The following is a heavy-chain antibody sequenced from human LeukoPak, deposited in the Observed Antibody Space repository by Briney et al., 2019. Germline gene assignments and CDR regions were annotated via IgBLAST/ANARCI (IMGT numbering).Heavy chain of an antibody. Sequence: GASVKVSCKASGYTFTNYGISWVRQAPGQGLEWMGWISAYNGNTNYAQKFQGRVTMTRDTSISTAYMELSSLRSEDTAVYYCARDRIKGSTRIANWFDPWGQGTLVTVSS. CDR3: ARDRIKGSTRIANWFDP. D-gene: IGHD2-2*01. J-gene: IGHJ5*02. V-gene: IGHV1-18*01. CDR1: GYTFTNYG. CDR2: ISAYNGNT.